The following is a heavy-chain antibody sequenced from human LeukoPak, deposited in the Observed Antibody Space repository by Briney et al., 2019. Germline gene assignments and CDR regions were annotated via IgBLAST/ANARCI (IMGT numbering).Heavy chain of an antibody. CDR1: GDSISSSSYY. V-gene: IGHV4-39*01. CDR2: IFYSGTT. Sequence: SETLSLTCSVSGDSISSSSYYWGWIRQPPGKGLEWIGTIFYSGTTYYNPTLKSRVTISVDTSKNQFSLKLSSVTAADTAVYYCARVLSELLWFGESLNWFDPWGQGTLVTVSS. J-gene: IGHJ5*02. CDR3: ARVLSELLWFGESLNWFDP. D-gene: IGHD3-10*01.